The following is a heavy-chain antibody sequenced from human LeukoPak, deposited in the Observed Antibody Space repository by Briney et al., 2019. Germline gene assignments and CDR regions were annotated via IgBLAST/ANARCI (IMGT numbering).Heavy chain of an antibody. D-gene: IGHD3-22*01. V-gene: IGHV1-2*02. J-gene: IGHJ5*02. CDR3: ARFRFDYYDSSGTSNWFDP. Sequence: ASVTLSFTSSVYTFTFYYMHWVRHAPGRGLERMGWINPNSGGTNYAQKVQGRVTMTRDTSISTAYMELSRLRSDDTAVYYCARFRFDYYDSSGTSNWFDPWGQGTLVTVSS. CDR1: VYTFTFYY. CDR2: INPNSGGT.